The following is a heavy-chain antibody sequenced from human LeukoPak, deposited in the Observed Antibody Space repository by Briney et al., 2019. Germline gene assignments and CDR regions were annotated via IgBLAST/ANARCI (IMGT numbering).Heavy chain of an antibody. CDR1: GASISSYY. J-gene: IGHJ4*02. V-gene: IGHV4-59*01. Sequence: RPSETLSLTCTVSGASISSYYWSWIRQPPGKGLEWIGYIYYSGSTNYNPSLKSQVTISVDTSKNQFSLKLSSVTAADTAVYYCARVRGGWYDYWGQGTLVTVSS. CDR2: IYYSGST. CDR3: ARVRGGWYDY. D-gene: IGHD6-19*01.